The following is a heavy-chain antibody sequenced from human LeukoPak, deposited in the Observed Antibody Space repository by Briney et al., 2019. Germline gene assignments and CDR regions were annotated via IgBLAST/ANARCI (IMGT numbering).Heavy chain of an antibody. CDR3: ARGRQWLVLSSFDY. Sequence: SETLSLTCAVYGGSFSGYYWSWIRQPPGKGLEWVGEINHSGSTYYNPSLKSRVSISVDTSKNQFSLHLNSVTPEDTAVYYCARGRQWLVLSSFDYWGQGTLVTVSS. CDR1: GGSFSGYY. V-gene: IGHV4-34*01. D-gene: IGHD6-19*01. CDR2: INHSGST. J-gene: IGHJ4*02.